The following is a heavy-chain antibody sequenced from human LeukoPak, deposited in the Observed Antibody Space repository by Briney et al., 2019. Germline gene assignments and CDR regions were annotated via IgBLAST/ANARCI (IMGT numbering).Heavy chain of an antibody. Sequence: PSETLSLTCAVYGGSFSGYYWNWIPHPPGKGLEWIGEINHSGSTNYNPFLKSRVTISVEPSKNQFSLKLSSVTAADTAVYYCARGDRGYDFWSGYLGFDYWGQGTLVTVSS. CDR3: ARGDRGYDFWSGYLGFDY. D-gene: IGHD3-3*01. CDR1: GGSFSGYY. CDR2: INHSGST. J-gene: IGHJ4*02. V-gene: IGHV4-34*01.